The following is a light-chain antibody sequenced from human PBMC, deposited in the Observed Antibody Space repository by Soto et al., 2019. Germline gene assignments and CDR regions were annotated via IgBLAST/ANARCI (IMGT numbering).Light chain of an antibody. CDR3: QQSYSTPLT. J-gene: IGKJ4*01. V-gene: IGKV4-1*01. CDR1: QSVFFSSNNKKY. CDR2: DAS. Sequence: IVMTQSPDSLAVSLWERATINCKSRQSVFFSSNNKKYLAWYQQTPGKAPKLLSYDASDLETGVPSRFSGSGSGTDFTLTISSLQPEDFATYYCQQSYSTPLTFGGGTKVDIK.